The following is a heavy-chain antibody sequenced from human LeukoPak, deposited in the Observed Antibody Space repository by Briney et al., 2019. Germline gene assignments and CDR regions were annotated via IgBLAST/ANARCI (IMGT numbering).Heavy chain of an antibody. Sequence: GASVKVSCKASGYTFTSYDINWVRQATGQGLEWMGWTNPNSGNTGYAQKFQGRVTMTRNTSISTAYMELSSLRSEDTAVYYCARSCWWCMLYDNWFDPWGQGTLVTVSS. CDR2: TNPNSGNT. J-gene: IGHJ5*02. V-gene: IGHV1-8*01. CDR3: ARSCWWCMLYDNWFDP. D-gene: IGHD2-8*02. CDR1: GYTFTSYD.